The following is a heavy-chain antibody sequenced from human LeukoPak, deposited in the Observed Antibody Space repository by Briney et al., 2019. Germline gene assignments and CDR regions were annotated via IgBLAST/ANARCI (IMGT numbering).Heavy chain of an antibody. V-gene: IGHV1-69*13. D-gene: IGHD3-22*01. CDR1: GYTFTSYG. J-gene: IGHJ4*02. CDR2: IIPIFGTA. CDR3: ARNYYDSSGYYEELDY. Sequence: GASVKVSCKASGYTFTSYGISWVRQAPGQGLEWMGGIIPIFGTANYAQKFQGRVTITADESTSTAYMELSSLRSEDTAVYYCARNYYDSSGYYEELDYWGQGTLVTVSS.